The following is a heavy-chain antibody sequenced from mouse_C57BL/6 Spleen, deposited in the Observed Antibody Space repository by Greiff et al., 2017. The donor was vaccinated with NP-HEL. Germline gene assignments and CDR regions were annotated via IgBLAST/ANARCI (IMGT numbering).Heavy chain of an antibody. J-gene: IGHJ3*01. CDR2: INPNNGGT. V-gene: IGHV1-22*01. Sequence: EVQLQQSGPELVKPGASVKMSCKASGYTFTDYNMHWVKQSHGKSLEWIGYINPNNGGTSYNQKFKGKATLTVNKSSSTAYMELRSLTSEDSAVYYCARGGPYGNYVAYWGQGTLVTVSA. D-gene: IGHD2-1*01. CDR1: GYTFTDYN. CDR3: ARGGPYGNYVAY.